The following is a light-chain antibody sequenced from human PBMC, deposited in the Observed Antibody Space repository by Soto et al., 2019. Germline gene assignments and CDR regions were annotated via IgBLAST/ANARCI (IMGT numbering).Light chain of an antibody. CDR3: YSYAGRSTSV. Sequence: QSALTQAASGSGSPGQSITISCTGTSSDDGSYNLVSWYQQYPGKAPKLMIYEDDERPSGVSNRFSGSKSGNTASLTISGLQAEDEADYYCYSYAGRSTSVFGGGTKLTVL. J-gene: IGLJ2*01. CDR1: SSDDGSYNL. V-gene: IGLV2-23*01. CDR2: EDD.